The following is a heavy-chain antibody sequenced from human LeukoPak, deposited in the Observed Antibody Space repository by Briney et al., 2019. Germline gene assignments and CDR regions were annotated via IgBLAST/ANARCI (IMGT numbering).Heavy chain of an antibody. CDR1: GDSISSNN. Sequence: ETLSLTCAVSGDSISSNNWWSWVRQAPGQGLEWVSAIFSGGSTYYADSVKGRFTISRDNSKNTLYLQMNSLRVEDTAVYYCATDLGYSSGWEFDYWGQGTLVTVSS. CDR2: IFSGGST. V-gene: IGHV3-66*01. CDR3: ATDLGYSSGWEFDY. J-gene: IGHJ4*02. D-gene: IGHD6-19*01.